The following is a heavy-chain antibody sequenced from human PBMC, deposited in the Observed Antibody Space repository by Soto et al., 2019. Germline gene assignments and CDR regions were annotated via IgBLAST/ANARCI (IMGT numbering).Heavy chain of an antibody. CDR1: GGIFSSQT. CDR2: IISILGIT. J-gene: IGHJ2*01. CDR3: ARDRTGHRFDL. V-gene: IGHV1-69*04. Sequence: QVQLVHSGAEVKKPGSSVKVSCKASGGIFSSQTISWVRQAPGQGLEWMGRIISILGITEYAQNFQGRVTITADKSTSTAYMELSSLRSEDTALYYCARDRTGHRFDLWGHGTLVTVSS. D-gene: IGHD3-9*01.